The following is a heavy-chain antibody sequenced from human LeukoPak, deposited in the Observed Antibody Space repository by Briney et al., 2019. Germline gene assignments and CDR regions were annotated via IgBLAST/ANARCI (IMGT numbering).Heavy chain of an antibody. J-gene: IGHJ4*02. Sequence: SETLSLTCTVSGGSMSSYSWSWIRQPPGKGLEWIGYIYYSGSTTYNPSLKSRVTISVDTSKNQFSLKLSPVTAADTAVYYCARRPDGFFDYWGQGTLVTVSS. D-gene: IGHD3-10*01. V-gene: IGHV4-59*08. CDR1: GGSMSSYS. CDR3: ARRPDGFFDY. CDR2: IYYSGST.